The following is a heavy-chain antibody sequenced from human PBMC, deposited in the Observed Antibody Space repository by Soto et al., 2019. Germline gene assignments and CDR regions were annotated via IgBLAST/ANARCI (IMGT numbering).Heavy chain of an antibody. D-gene: IGHD6-13*01. V-gene: IGHV1-18*01. J-gene: IGHJ5*02. Sequence: ASVKVSCKASGYTFTSYGISWVRQAPGQGLEWMGWISAYNGNTNYAQKLQGRVTMTTDTSTSTAYMELRSLRSDDTAVYYCARGGYSSSWYVFAGFEPWGQGTLVTVSS. CDR2: ISAYNGNT. CDR3: ARGGYSSSWYVFAGFEP. CDR1: GYTFTSYG.